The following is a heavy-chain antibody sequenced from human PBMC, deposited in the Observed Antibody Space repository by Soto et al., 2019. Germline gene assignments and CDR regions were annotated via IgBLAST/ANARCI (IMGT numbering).Heavy chain of an antibody. D-gene: IGHD3-10*01. CDR3: ARHSPPFFYGSGPWDV. CDR1: GGSISSGGYY. V-gene: IGHV4-31*02. J-gene: IGHJ6*02. Sequence: ASGGSISSGGYYWSWMRQHPGKGLEWIGYIYYSGSTSYNPSLKSRVTISVDTSNNQFSLKLSSLSAADTAVYYCARHSPPFFYGSGPWDVWGQGTTVTVSS. CDR2: IYYSGST.